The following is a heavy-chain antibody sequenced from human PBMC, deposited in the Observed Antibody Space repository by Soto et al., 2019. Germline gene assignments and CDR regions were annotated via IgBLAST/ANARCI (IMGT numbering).Heavy chain of an antibody. D-gene: IGHD6-13*01. CDR2: INAGNGNT. Sequence: GSVKVSCKASGYTFTSYAMHWVRQAPGQRLEWMGWINAGNGNTKYSQKFQGRVTITRDTSASTAYMELSSVTAADTAFYYCARLRAWYHDFDSWGQGTLVTVSS. CDR1: GYTFTSYA. V-gene: IGHV1-3*01. J-gene: IGHJ4*02. CDR3: ARLRAWYHDFDS.